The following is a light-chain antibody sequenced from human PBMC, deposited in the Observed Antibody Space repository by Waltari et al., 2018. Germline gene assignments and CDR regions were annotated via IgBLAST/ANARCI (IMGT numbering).Light chain of an antibody. J-gene: IGLJ3*02. CDR2: QDT. CDR1: GLGDKY. Sequence: SYELTQPPSVSVSPGQTASITCSGAGLGDKYSCWYQQKPGQSPVLVIYQDTKRPSGIPERFSGSSSGNTATLTIRGTQAMDEADDYCQAWDRGTWVFGGGTKLTVL. CDR3: QAWDRGTWV. V-gene: IGLV3-1*01.